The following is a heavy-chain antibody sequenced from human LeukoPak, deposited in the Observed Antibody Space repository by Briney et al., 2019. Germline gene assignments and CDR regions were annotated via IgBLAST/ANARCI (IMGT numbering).Heavy chain of an antibody. J-gene: IGHJ4*02. Sequence: GGSLRLSCAASGFTFSSYSMNWVRQAPGKGLEWVSSISSSSSYIYYADSVKGRFTISRDNAKNSLYLQMNSLRAEDTAIYYCAREDSSGLDYWGQGTLVTVSS. CDR3: AREDSSGLDY. CDR2: ISSSSSYI. D-gene: IGHD6-19*01. V-gene: IGHV3-21*01. CDR1: GFTFSSYS.